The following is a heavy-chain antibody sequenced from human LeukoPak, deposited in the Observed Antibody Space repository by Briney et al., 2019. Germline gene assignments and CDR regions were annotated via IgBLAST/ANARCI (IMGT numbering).Heavy chain of an antibody. D-gene: IGHD3-10*01. CDR2: INWNGVTT. J-gene: IGHJ4*02. Sequence: GGSLRLSCAASGFNFDDYGMSWVRQAPGKGLEWVSGINWNGVTTGYADSVKGRFTISRDNAKKSLYLHMDSLTVEDTAFYYCARGVAYFYGSGSPTDVWGQGTLVTVSS. V-gene: IGHV3-20*04. CDR1: GFNFDDYG. CDR3: ARGVAYFYGSGSPTDV.